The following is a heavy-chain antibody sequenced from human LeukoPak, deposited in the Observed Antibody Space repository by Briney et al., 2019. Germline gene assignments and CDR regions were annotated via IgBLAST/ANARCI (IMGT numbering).Heavy chain of an antibody. CDR2: ISWNSGSI. Sequence: GRSLRLSCAASGFTFDDYAMHWVRQAPGKGLEWVSGISWNSGSIGYADSVKGRFTISRDNAKNSLYLQMNSLRAEDTALYYCVKVISSGWYGWKAFDYWGQGTLVTVSS. CDR3: VKVISSGWYGWKAFDY. CDR1: GFTFDDYA. D-gene: IGHD6-19*01. V-gene: IGHV3-9*01. J-gene: IGHJ4*02.